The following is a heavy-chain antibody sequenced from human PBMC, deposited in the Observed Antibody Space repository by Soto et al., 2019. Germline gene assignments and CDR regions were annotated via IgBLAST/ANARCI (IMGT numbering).Heavy chain of an antibody. Sequence: ASVKVSCKASGYTFTSYGISWVRQAPGQGLEWMGWISAYNGNTNYAQKLQGRVTMTTDTCTSTAYMELRSLRSDDTAVYYCARGARYYYDSSGYLNWFDPWGQGTLVTVSS. D-gene: IGHD3-22*01. J-gene: IGHJ5*02. CDR3: ARGARYYYDSSGYLNWFDP. CDR2: ISAYNGNT. V-gene: IGHV1-18*01. CDR1: GYTFTSYG.